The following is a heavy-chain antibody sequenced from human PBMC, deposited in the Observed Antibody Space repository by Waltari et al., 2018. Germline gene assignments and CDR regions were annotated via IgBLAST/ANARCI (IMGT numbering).Heavy chain of an antibody. Sequence: EVQLVESGGGLVQPGGSLRLSCAASGFPFSSYWMTWVRQAPGKGLEWVANIKQDGSVKYYVDSVRGRFTISRDNAKNSLYLQMNILRAEDMAVYYCARDSGYSGYNSYSFDYWGQGTLVTVSS. CDR1: GFPFSSYW. D-gene: IGHD5-12*01. V-gene: IGHV3-7*01. CDR2: IKQDGSVK. J-gene: IGHJ4*02. CDR3: ARDSGYSGYNSYSFDY.